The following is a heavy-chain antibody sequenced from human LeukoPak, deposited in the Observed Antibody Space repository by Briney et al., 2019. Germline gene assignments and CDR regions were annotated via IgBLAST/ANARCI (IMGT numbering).Heavy chain of an antibody. J-gene: IGHJ3*02. V-gene: IGHV4-34*01. CDR2: INHSGST. CDR1: GGSFSGYY. CDR3: ARGDSSGYFDAFDI. D-gene: IGHD3-22*01. Sequence: PSETLSLTCAVYGGSFSGYYWSWIRQPPGKGLEWIGEINHSGSTNYNPSLKSRVTISVDTSKNQFSLKLSSVTAADTAVYYCARGDSSGYFDAFDIWGQGTWSPSLQ.